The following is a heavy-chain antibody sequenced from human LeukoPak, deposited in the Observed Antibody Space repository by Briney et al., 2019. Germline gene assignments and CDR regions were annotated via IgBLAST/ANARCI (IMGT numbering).Heavy chain of an antibody. D-gene: IGHD3-10*01. J-gene: IGHJ4*02. V-gene: IGHV4-38-2*01. CDR2: VYHTGST. CDR1: GYSISRGYY. Sequence: SETLSLTCAVSGYSISRGYYWALIRQPPGKGLEWIGTVYHTGSTYYNPSLDSRVTISVDTSKNKFSLNLKSVTAADTAVYYCARAGWIITSGIDYWGKGALVTVSS. CDR3: ARAGWIITSGIDY.